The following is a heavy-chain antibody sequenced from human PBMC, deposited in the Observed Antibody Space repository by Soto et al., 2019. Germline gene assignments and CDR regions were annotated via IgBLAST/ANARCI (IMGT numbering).Heavy chain of an antibody. V-gene: IGHV1-69*01. Sequence: QVQLVQSGAEVKEPGSSVRVSCKASGGTFANFIMNWVRQTPGQGLEWMGGIVPMFGTPTYAEKFKGRLAISATGSTSTAYMELTSLRSEDTAVYYCARNGTYGSSLSQYSGMDVWGQGTTVNVS. D-gene: IGHD6-6*01. J-gene: IGHJ6*02. CDR1: GGTFANFI. CDR3: ARNGTYGSSLSQYSGMDV. CDR2: IVPMFGTP.